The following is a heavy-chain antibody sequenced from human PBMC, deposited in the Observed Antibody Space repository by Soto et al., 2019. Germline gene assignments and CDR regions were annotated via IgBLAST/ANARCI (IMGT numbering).Heavy chain of an antibody. J-gene: IGHJ5*02. CDR1: GFTFSSYA. Sequence: ESGGGVVQPGRSLRLSCAASGFTFSSYAMHWVRQAPGKGLAWVAVISYDGSNKYYADSVKGRFTNSRDNSKNTLYLQMNSLRAEDTAVYYCARDVDTAMANWCDPWGQGTLVTVSS. D-gene: IGHD5-18*01. V-gene: IGHV3-30-3*01. CDR2: ISYDGSNK. CDR3: ARDVDTAMANWCDP.